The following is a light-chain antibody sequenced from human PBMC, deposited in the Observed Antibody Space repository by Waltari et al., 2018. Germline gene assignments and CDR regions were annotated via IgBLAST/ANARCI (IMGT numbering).Light chain of an antibody. Sequence: DIVLTQSRATLPSSPGERATLSCRASQSVRSYLAWYQQKPGQAPRLLIYDASNRATGIPARFSGSGAGTDFTLNISSLEPEDLAEDDCQQRSNWPFGGGTKVEIK. V-gene: IGKV3-11*01. CDR2: DAS. CDR3: QQRSNWP. CDR1: QSVRSY. J-gene: IGKJ4*01.